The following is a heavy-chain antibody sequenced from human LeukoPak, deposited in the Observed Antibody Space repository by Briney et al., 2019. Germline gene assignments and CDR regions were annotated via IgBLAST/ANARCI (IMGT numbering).Heavy chain of an antibody. D-gene: IGHD6-19*01. CDR3: ARVDRIAVAGTGVSWAV. J-gene: IGHJ4*02. CDR1: GYTFTSYD. V-gene: IGHV1-8*01. Sequence: ASVKVSCKASGYTFTSYDINWVRQATGQGLEWMGWMNPNSGNTGYAQKFQGRVTMTRNTSISTAYMELSSLRSEDTAVYYCARVDRIAVAGTGVSWAVWGQGTLVTVSS. CDR2: MNPNSGNT.